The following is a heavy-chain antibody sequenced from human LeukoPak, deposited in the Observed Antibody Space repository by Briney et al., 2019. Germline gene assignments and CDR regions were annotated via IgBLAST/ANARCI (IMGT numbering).Heavy chain of an antibody. CDR2: IYSSDNT. Sequence: GGSLRLSCAASGFTVSGNYMSWVRQAPGKGLEWVSVIYSSDNTYYIDSVKGRFTISRDNSKNALYLQMNSLRAEDTAVYYCAGRRVLDASFDYWGQGTLVTVSS. CDR1: GFTVSGNY. V-gene: IGHV3-66*02. J-gene: IGHJ4*02. CDR3: AGRRVLDASFDY. D-gene: IGHD3-16*01.